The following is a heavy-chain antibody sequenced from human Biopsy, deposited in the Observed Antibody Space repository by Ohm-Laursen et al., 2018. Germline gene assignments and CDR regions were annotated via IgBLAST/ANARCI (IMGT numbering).Heavy chain of an antibody. CDR3: ARGTGRYYVYGAFDI. J-gene: IGHJ3*02. CDR1: GDSINNYY. Sequence: SQTLSLTCTVSGDSINNYYWSWIRQPAGKGLEWIGRIYTSGSPNYNLSLEMRVTMSVATSKNQFSLNLRLVTAADTAVYYCARGTGRYYVYGAFDIWGQGTVVTVSS. CDR2: IYTSGSP. V-gene: IGHV4-4*07. D-gene: IGHD1-26*01.